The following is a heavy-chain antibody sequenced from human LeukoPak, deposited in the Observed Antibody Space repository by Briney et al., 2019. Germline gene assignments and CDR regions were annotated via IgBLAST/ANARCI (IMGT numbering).Heavy chain of an antibody. D-gene: IGHD3-10*01. V-gene: IGHV4-30-4*01. J-gene: IGHJ4*02. Sequence: PPETLSLTCTVSGGSISSGDYYWSWIRQPPGKGLEWIGYIYYSGSTYYNPSLKSRVTISVDTSKNQFSLKLSSVTAADTAVYYCAREDGVEGSGSYYDYWGQGTLVTVSS. CDR1: GGSISSGDYY. CDR2: IYYSGST. CDR3: AREDGVEGSGSYYDY.